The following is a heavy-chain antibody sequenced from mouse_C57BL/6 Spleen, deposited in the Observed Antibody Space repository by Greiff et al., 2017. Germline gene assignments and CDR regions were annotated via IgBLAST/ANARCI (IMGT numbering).Heavy chain of an antibody. Sequence: EVQLQQSGPELVKPGASVKMSCKASGYTFTDYNMHWVKQSHGKSLEWIGYINPNNGGTSYNQKFKGKATLTVNKCSSTAYMELRSLTSDDSAVYYCASCGNYWYFDVWGTGTTVTVSS. CDR1: GYTFTDYN. CDR2: INPNNGGT. D-gene: IGHD1-1*02. CDR3: ASCGNYWYFDV. V-gene: IGHV1-22*01. J-gene: IGHJ1*03.